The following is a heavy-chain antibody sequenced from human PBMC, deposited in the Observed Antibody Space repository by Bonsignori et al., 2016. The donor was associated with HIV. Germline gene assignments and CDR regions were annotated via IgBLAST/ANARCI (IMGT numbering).Heavy chain of an antibody. J-gene: IGHJ4*02. D-gene: IGHD3-22*01. V-gene: IGHV4-59*01. CDR2: IYYSGST. CDR3: ARGKRNYDNSGYWNY. Sequence: WIRQPPGKGLEWIGYIYYSGSTNYNPSLKSRVTISVDTSKNQFSLKLSSVTAADTAVYYCARGKRNYDNSGYWNYWGQGTLVTVSS.